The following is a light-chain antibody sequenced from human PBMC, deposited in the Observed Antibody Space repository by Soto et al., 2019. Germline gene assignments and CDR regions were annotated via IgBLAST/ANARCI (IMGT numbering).Light chain of an antibody. CDR1: QSVSNN. CDR2: GPP. V-gene: IGKV3-15*01. CDR3: QQYNNWPPYT. Sequence: EVVMTQSPATLSVSPGDRATLSCRASQSVSNNLAWYQQKPGQAPRLLIYGPPTGATGLPARFSASGSGTEFTLTLSSLQSEDFAVYYCQQYNNWPPYTFGQGTKLEIK. J-gene: IGKJ2*01.